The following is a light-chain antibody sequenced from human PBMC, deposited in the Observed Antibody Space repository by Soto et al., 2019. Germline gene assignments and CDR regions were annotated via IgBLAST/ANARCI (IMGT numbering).Light chain of an antibody. CDR1: PSVSSY. Sequence: EIVLTQSPATLSLSPGDKATLSCRASPSVSSYLAWYQQKPGQAPGLLMYDASIRATGIPARFSGTGSERDFTLTITSLEPEDFAVYYCQQRSNWPWTFGQGTKVEIK. V-gene: IGKV3-11*02. J-gene: IGKJ1*01. CDR3: QQRSNWPWT. CDR2: DAS.